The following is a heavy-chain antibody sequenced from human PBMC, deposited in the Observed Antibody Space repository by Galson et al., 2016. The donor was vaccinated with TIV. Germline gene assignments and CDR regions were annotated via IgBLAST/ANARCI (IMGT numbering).Heavy chain of an antibody. V-gene: IGHV3-48*04. CDR1: GFTFSSWH. J-gene: IGHJ3*01. CDR2: ITYTSATI. D-gene: IGHD4-23*01. Sequence: SLRLSCAASGFTFSSWHMDWVRQAPGERLEWISFITYTSATIYYADSVKGRFTVSRDNAKNSLYLQMNSLRAEDTAVYYCARPGNYDGDRRGAFDLWGQGTMVTVSP. CDR3: ARPGNYDGDRRGAFDL.